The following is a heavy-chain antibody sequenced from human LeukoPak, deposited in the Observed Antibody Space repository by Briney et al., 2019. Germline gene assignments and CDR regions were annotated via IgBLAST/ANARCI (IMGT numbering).Heavy chain of an antibody. CDR1: GYTFTSYG. J-gene: IGHJ5*02. V-gene: IGHV1-3*04. Sequence: ASVKVSCKASGYTFTSYGISWVRQAPGQRLEWMGWINTGNGNTKYSQKFQGRVTITRYTSANTAYMELSSLISEDTAVYYCARGSWQQLVNNWFDPWGQGTLVTVSS. CDR2: INTGNGNT. D-gene: IGHD6-13*01. CDR3: ARGSWQQLVNNWFDP.